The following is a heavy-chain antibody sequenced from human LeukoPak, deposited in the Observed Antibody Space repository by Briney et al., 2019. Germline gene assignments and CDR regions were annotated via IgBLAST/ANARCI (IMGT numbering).Heavy chain of an antibody. Sequence: ASVKVSCKASGYTFTGYYLHWVRQAPGQGLEWMGWINSNSGDTNYAQKFQGRVTMTRDTSISTAYMALSRLKSDDTAVYYCTREDYWGQGTLVTVSS. CDR1: GYTFTGYY. CDR3: TREDY. J-gene: IGHJ4*02. V-gene: IGHV1-2*02. CDR2: INSNSGDT.